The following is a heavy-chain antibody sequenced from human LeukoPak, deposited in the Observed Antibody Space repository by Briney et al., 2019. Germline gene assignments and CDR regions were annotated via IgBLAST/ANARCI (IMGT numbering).Heavy chain of an antibody. Sequence: ASVKVSCKASGGTFSSYAISWVRQAPGQGLEWMGGIIPIFGTANYAQKFQGRVTITADESTSTAYMELSSLRSEDTAVYYCARVRYRLAETYIDYWGQGTLVTVSS. V-gene: IGHV1-69*13. J-gene: IGHJ4*02. CDR3: ARVRYRLAETYIDY. CDR2: IIPIFGTA. CDR1: GGTFSSYA. D-gene: IGHD3-16*01.